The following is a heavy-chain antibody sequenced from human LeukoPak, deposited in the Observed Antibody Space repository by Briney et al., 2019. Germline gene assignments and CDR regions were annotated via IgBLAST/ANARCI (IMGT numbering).Heavy chain of an antibody. Sequence: ASVKVSCKASGGTFSSYAISWVRQAPGQGLEWMGRIIPILGIANYAQKFQGRVTITADESTSTAYMELSSLRSEDTAVYYCARGGAAGPFYNWFDPWGQGTLVTVSS. V-gene: IGHV1-69*04. D-gene: IGHD6-13*01. CDR1: GGTFSSYA. J-gene: IGHJ5*02. CDR2: IIPILGIA. CDR3: ARGGAAGPFYNWFDP.